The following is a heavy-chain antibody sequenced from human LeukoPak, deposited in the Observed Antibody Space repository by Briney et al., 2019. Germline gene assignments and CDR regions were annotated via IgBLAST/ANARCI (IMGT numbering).Heavy chain of an antibody. Sequence: PSETLSLTCTVSGGSISSSSYYWGWIRQPPGKGLEWIGSIYYSGSTYYNPSLKSRVTISVDTSKNQFSLKLSSVTAADTAVYYCARHGISAVGATRGAFDIWGQGTMVTVSS. CDR3: ARHGISAVGATRGAFDI. D-gene: IGHD1-26*01. J-gene: IGHJ3*02. CDR1: GGSISSSSYY. CDR2: IYYSGST. V-gene: IGHV4-39*01.